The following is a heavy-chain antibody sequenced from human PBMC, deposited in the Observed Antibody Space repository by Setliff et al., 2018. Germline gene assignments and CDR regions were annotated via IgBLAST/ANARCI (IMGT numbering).Heavy chain of an antibody. Sequence: LSLTCTVSGGSLSTYYWSWIRQSPGRGLEYIGYVYYNGAADYSPSLKSRVTLSVDTSKNQFSLKLSSVTAADTAVYYCARAISGWYSAHYYYMDVWGKGTTVTVSS. V-gene: IGHV4-59*08. J-gene: IGHJ6*03. CDR1: GGSLSTYY. CDR3: ARAISGWYSAHYYYMDV. CDR2: VYYNGAA. D-gene: IGHD6-19*01.